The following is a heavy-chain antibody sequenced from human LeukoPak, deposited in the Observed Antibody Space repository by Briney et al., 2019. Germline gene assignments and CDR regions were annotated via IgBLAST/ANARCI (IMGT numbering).Heavy chain of an antibody. V-gene: IGHV4-34*01. Sequence: SETLSLTCAVYGGSFSGYYWSWIRQPPGKGPEWIGEINHSGSTNYNPSLKSRVTISVDTSKNQFSLKLSSVTAADTAVYYCASRKVAGILKAFDIWGRGTMVTVSS. D-gene: IGHD6-19*01. CDR2: INHSGST. J-gene: IGHJ3*02. CDR3: ASRKVAGILKAFDI. CDR1: GGSFSGYY.